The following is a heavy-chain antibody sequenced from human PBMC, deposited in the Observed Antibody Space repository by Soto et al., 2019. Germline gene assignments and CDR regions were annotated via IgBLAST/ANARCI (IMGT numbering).Heavy chain of an antibody. Sequence: GESLKISCKGSGYSFTSYWISWVRQMPGKGLEWMGRIDPSDSYTNYSPSFQGHVTISADKSISTAYPQWSSLKASDTAMYYCARHGSGYSYGYGMDVWGQGTTVTVSS. CDR3: ARHGSGYSYGYGMDV. V-gene: IGHV5-10-1*01. CDR1: GYSFTSYW. J-gene: IGHJ6*02. D-gene: IGHD5-18*01. CDR2: IDPSDSYT.